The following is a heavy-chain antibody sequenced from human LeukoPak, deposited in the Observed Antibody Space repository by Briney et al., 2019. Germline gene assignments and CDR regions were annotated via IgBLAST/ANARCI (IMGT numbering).Heavy chain of an antibody. CDR2: IKQDGSEK. CDR1: GFTFSSYW. J-gene: IGHJ4*02. CDR3: ARDLSSSWYGLDY. D-gene: IGHD6-13*01. Sequence: GGSLRLSCAASGFTFSSYWMSWVRQAPGKGLEWVANIKQDGSEKYYVDSVKGQFTISRDNAKNSLYLQMNSLRAEDMAVYYCARDLSSSWYGLDYWGQGTLVTVSS. V-gene: IGHV3-7*01.